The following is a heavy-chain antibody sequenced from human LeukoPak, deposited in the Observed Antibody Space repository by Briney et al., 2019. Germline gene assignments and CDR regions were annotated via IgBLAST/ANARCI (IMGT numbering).Heavy chain of an antibody. J-gene: IGHJ4*02. Sequence: ASVKVSCKASGYTFTSYDINWVRQATGQGLEWMGWMNPNSGNTGYAQKFQGRVTMTEDTSTDTAYMELSSLRSEDTAVYYCATDYHGSAVEMATIKTREFDYWGQGTLVTVSS. V-gene: IGHV1-8*02. CDR1: GYTFTSYD. CDR3: ATDYHGSAVEMATIKTREFDY. CDR2: MNPNSGNT. D-gene: IGHD5-24*01.